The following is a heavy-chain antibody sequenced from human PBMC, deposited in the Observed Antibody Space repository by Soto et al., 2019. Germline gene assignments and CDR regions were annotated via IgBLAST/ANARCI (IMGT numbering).Heavy chain of an antibody. V-gene: IGHV3-21*01. CDR2: ISSSSSYI. CDR1: GFTFSSYS. Sequence: EVQLVESGGGLVKPGGSLRLSCAASGFTFSSYSMNWVRQVPGKGLEWVSSISSSSSYIYYADSVEGRFTISRDNAKISLYLQLSSRRAEDTAVYYCARLTSYDSSGDYCYWGQGTLVTVSS. D-gene: IGHD3-22*01. CDR3: ARLTSYDSSGDYCY. J-gene: IGHJ4*02.